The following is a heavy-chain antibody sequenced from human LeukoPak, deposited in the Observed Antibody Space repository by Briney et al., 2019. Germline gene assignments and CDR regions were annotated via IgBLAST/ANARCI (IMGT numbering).Heavy chain of an antibody. CDR3: AKGRSYSSGWFDY. Sequence: GGSLRLSCAASGFTFSSYAMSCVPQAPGEGLECVSAICDSGGSTYYADSVKGRFTISRDNSKNTLYLQMNSLRAEDTAVYYCAKGRSYSSGWFDYWGQGTLVTVSS. V-gene: IGHV3-23*01. CDR1: GFTFSSYA. CDR2: ICDSGGST. D-gene: IGHD6-19*01. J-gene: IGHJ4*02.